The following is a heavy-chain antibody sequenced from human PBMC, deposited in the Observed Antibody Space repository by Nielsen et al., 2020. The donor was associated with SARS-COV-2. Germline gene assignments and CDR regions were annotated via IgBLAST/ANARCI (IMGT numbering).Heavy chain of an antibody. CDR3: AKDLERGVPPFDS. CDR1: GFTFSNYV. Sequence: GGSLRLSCVASGFTFSNYVMSWVRQAPGKGLEWVAGITASGSSTFYADSVKGRFTISRDNSKNTFYLQMNSLRDDDTAVYYCAKDLERGVPPFDSWGQGTLVTVSS. CDR2: ITASGSST. J-gene: IGHJ4*02. V-gene: IGHV3-23*01. D-gene: IGHD3-10*01.